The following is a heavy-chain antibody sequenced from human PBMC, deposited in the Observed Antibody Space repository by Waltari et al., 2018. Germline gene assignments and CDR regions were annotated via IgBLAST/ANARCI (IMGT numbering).Heavy chain of an antibody. CDR3: VRDGGVPGLDV. Sequence: EQVVESGGGLVQPGGSLRLSCVGSGFTFSMYEMSWGRQAPGKGLEWVSYIKSIGTTIYDADSVKGRFTTSRDDAKNSLYLQMNSLRVEDTAIYYCVRDGGVPGLDVWGRGTTVTVSS. D-gene: IGHD3-10*01. J-gene: IGHJ6*04. CDR1: GFTFSMYE. V-gene: IGHV3-48*03. CDR2: IKSIGTTI.